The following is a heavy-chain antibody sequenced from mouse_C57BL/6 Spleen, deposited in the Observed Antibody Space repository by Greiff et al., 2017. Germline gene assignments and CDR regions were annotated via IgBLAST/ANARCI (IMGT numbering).Heavy chain of an antibody. CDR3: AGSSSYEGAWFAY. J-gene: IGHJ3*01. CDR1: GYAFSSYW. CDR2: IYPGDGDT. Sequence: QVQLQQPGAELVKPGASVKISCKASGYAFSSYWMTWVKQRPGKGLEWIGQIYPGDGDTNYNGKFKGKATLTADKSSSTAYMQLSSLTSEDSAVYFCAGSSSYEGAWFAYWGQGTLVTVSA. D-gene: IGHD1-1*01. V-gene: IGHV1-80*01.